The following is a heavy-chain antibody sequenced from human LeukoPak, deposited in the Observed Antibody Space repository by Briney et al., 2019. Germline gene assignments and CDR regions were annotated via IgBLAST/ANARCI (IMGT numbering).Heavy chain of an antibody. Sequence: GESLKISCKVSGYSFTSYCIGWVRQMPVKGLEWMGIIYPGDSGPTYSPSFQGQVTISVDKSTNTAYLQWSSLQASDTAMYYCGMSGDRVPLQDDVFDVWGQGTMVTVST. CDR1: GYSFTSYC. CDR3: GMSGDRVPLQDDVFDV. CDR2: IYPGDSGP. D-gene: IGHD1-26*01. V-gene: IGHV5-51*01. J-gene: IGHJ3*01.